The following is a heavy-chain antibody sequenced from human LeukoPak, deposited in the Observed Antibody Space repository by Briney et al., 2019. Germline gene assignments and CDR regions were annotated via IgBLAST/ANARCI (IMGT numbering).Heavy chain of an antibody. CDR2: ISGSGGST. CDR1: GFTFGGSY. V-gene: IGHV3-23*01. CDR3: ARGGVIAAAENNWFDP. D-gene: IGHD6-13*01. J-gene: IGHJ5*02. Sequence: GGSLRLSCAASGFTFGGSYMTWVRQAPGKGLEWVSAISGSGGSTYYADSVKGRFTISRDNSKNTLYLQMNSLRAEDTAVYYCARGGVIAAAENNWFDPWGQGTLVTVSS.